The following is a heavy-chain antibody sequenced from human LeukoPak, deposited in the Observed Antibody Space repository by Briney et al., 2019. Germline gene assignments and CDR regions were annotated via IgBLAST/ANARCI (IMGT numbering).Heavy chain of an antibody. Sequence: PGGSLRLSCAASGFTFSSFWMSWVRQAPGEGLGGGSYIKTSGSEKYYVDSVKGRFTISRDNAKNSLYLQMNSLRAEDTAVYYCARDLSALRFLEWLPLYGMDVWGQGTTVTVSS. J-gene: IGHJ6*02. CDR2: IKTSGSEK. V-gene: IGHV3-7*01. CDR3: ARDLSALRFLEWLPLYGMDV. CDR1: GFTFSSFW. D-gene: IGHD3-3*01.